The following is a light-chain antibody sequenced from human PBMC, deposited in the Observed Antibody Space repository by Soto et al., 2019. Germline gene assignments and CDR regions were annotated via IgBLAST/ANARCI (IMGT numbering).Light chain of an antibody. J-gene: IGKJ1*01. V-gene: IGKV1-9*01. Sequence: DIQLTQSPSFLSASVGDRVTITCRASQGISSYLAWYQQKPGKAPKLLIFAASTLQSGVTSRFSGSGSGTEFNLTVSSQQPEDCATYYCQQLNSYPRTFAQGTKVEIK. CDR2: AAS. CDR3: QQLNSYPRT. CDR1: QGISSY.